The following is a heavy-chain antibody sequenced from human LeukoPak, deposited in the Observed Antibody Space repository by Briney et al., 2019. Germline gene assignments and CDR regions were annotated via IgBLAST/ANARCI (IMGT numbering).Heavy chain of an antibody. CDR3: ARLSPETTGTGAFDS. J-gene: IGHJ4*02. CDR1: GGSFSGYY. Sequence: SETLSLTCAVYGGSFSGYYWSWIRQPPGKGLEWIGEINHSGSTNYNPSLKSRVTISLDTSKNEFSLKLSSVTAADTAIYYCARLSPETTGTGAFDSWGQGTLVTVSS. D-gene: IGHD4-17*01. CDR2: INHSGST. V-gene: IGHV4-34*01.